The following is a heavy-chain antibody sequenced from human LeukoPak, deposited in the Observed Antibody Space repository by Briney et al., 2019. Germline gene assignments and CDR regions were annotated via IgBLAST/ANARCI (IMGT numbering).Heavy chain of an antibody. V-gene: IGHV3-23*01. CDR3: AKTTAAAGTKIGYYFDY. D-gene: IGHD6-13*01. CDR1: GFTFSSYA. Sequence: GGSLRLSCAASGFTFSSYAMSWVRQAPGKGLEWVSAISGSGGSTYYADSVKGRFTISRDNSKNTLYLQMNSLRAEDTAVYYCAKTTAAAGTKIGYYFDYWGQGTLVTVCS. CDR2: ISGSGGST. J-gene: IGHJ4*02.